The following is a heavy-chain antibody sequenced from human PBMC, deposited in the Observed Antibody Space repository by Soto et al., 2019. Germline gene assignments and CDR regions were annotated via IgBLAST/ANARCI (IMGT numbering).Heavy chain of an antibody. Sequence: SQTLSLTCAISGDSVSSNSAAWNWIRQSPSRGPEWLGRTYYRSKWYNDYAVSVKSRITINPDTSKNQFSLQLNSVTPEDTAVYYCARDSLYSSSWFYYYGMDVWGQGTTFTVSS. D-gene: IGHD6-13*01. CDR3: ARDSLYSSSWFYYYGMDV. CDR1: GDSVSSNSAA. V-gene: IGHV6-1*01. CDR2: TYYRSKWYN. J-gene: IGHJ6*02.